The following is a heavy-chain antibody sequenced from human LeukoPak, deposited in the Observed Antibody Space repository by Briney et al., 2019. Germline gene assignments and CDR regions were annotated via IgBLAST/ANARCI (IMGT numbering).Heavy chain of an antibody. CDR2: IRTTAEGAKYA. J-gene: IGHJ4*02. Sequence: GGSLILSCATSGFSFTDYPMNWVRQAPGKGLEWISNIRTTAEGAKYAYYADSVKGRVTISRDDGKNTLYLHMNSLRDDDTAVYYCATDQRYAFDYWGQGILVTVSS. CDR1: GFSFTDYP. CDR3: ATDQRYAFDY. V-gene: IGHV3-48*02. D-gene: IGHD3-9*01.